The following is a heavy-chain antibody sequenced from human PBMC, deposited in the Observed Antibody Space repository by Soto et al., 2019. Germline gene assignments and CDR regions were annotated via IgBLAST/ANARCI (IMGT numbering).Heavy chain of an antibody. D-gene: IGHD1-26*01. Sequence: HPGGSLRLSCAASGFTFSTYAMSWVRQAPGKGLEWVSAISGSGSNTYYADSVKGRFTISRDDSKSTLYLQMNSLRAEDTAVYYCARDPSHSYYTLFYYFDYWGQGTLVTVS. CDR1: GFTFSTYA. CDR2: ISGSGSNT. J-gene: IGHJ4*02. CDR3: ARDPSHSYYTLFYYFDY. V-gene: IGHV3-23*01.